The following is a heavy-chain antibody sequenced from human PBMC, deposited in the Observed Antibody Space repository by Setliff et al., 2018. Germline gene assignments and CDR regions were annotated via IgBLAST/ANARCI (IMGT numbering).Heavy chain of an antibody. CDR2: IIPGGST. V-gene: IGHV4-34*12. CDR1: GGSFSGYY. J-gene: IGHJ6*03. Sequence: SETLSLTCGVYGGSFSGYYWSWIRQPPGKWLEWIGEIIPGGSTNYNPSLKSRVTISVDTSKNQFSLKVNSVTAADTAVYYCAREQWLDPPGYYYMDVWAKGTTVTVSS. D-gene: IGHD6-19*01. CDR3: AREQWLDPPGYYYMDV.